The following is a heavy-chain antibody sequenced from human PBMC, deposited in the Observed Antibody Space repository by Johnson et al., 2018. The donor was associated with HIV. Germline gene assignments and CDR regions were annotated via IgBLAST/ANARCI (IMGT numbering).Heavy chain of an antibody. V-gene: IGHV3-30*02. D-gene: IGHD3-9*01. J-gene: IGHJ3*02. CDR3: AGKTGYDAFDM. CDR1: GFTFSTYG. Sequence: QVQLVESGGGVVQPGGSLRLSCAASGFTFSTYGMHWVRQAPGKGLEWVAFIRHDGSNKYYADSVKGRFTISRDNSRNTLYLQMNSLSVEDTAVYFCAGKTGYDAFDMWGQGTMVTVSS. CDR2: IRHDGSNK.